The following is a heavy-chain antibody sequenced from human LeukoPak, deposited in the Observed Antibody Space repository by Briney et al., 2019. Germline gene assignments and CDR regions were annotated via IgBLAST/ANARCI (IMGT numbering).Heavy chain of an antibody. V-gene: IGHV3-11*04. CDR2: ISSSGSTI. Sequence: GGSLRLSCAASGFTFSDYYMSWIRQAPGKGLEWVSYISSSGSTIYYADSVKGRFTISRDNAENSLYLQMNSLRAEDTAVYYCARDPYSSGWSHYFDYWGQGTLVTVSS. CDR3: ARDPYSSGWSHYFDY. CDR1: GFTFSDYY. J-gene: IGHJ4*02. D-gene: IGHD6-19*01.